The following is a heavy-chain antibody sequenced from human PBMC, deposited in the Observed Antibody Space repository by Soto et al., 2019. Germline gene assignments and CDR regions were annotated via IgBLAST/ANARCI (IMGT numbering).Heavy chain of an antibody. D-gene: IGHD1-1*01. CDR2: TYWDDDK. CDR3: ARRLSGYNWIGGYFDY. V-gene: IGHV2-5*02. CDR1: GFSLTSRPMG. Sequence: QITLKESGPTRVKPSQNLTLTCTFSGFSLTSRPMGVGWIRQPPGKDLGWLVFTYWDDDKRYSPSLKSRLTITKYTYRYQVVLTMTNMDPVDTATYYCARRLSGYNWIGGYFDYWGQGALVTVSS. J-gene: IGHJ4*02.